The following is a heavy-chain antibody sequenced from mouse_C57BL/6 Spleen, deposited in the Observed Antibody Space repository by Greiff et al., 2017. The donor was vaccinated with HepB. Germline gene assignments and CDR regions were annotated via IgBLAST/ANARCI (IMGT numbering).Heavy chain of an antibody. V-gene: IGHV5-6*01. J-gene: IGHJ1*03. Sequence: EVQLQESGGDLVKPGGSLKLSCAASGFTFSSYGMSWVRQTPDKRLEWVATISSGGSYTYYPDSVKGRFTISRDNAKNTLYLQMSSLKSEDTAMYYCASPLIITTVVAKGYFDVWGTGTTVTVSS. CDR2: ISSGGSYT. D-gene: IGHD1-1*01. CDR3: ASPLIITTVVAKGYFDV. CDR1: GFTFSSYG.